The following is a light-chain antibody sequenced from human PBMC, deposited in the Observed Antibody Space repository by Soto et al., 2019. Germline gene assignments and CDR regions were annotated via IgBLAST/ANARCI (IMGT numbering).Light chain of an antibody. CDR3: LQHNSYPIT. V-gene: IGKV1-5*01. CDR2: DAS. CDR1: QSISSW. J-gene: IGKJ5*01. Sequence: DIQMTQSPSTLSASVGDRVTITCRASQSISSWLAWYQQKPGKAPKLLIYDASNLETGVPSRFSGSGSGTEFTLTISSLQPEDFATYYCLQHNSYPITFGQGTRLEIK.